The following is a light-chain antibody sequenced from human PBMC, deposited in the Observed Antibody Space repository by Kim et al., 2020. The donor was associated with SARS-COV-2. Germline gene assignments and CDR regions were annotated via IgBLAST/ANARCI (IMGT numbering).Light chain of an antibody. CDR2: DAS. CDR1: QSVYSY. Sequence: EIVLTQSPVTLSLSPGERATLSCRASQSVYSYLALYQQKPGQAPRLLIYDASNRATGIPARFSGSGSGTDFTLTISSLGPEDFAVYFCQQRTNWPITFGQETRLEIK. CDR3: QQRTNWPIT. V-gene: IGKV3-11*01. J-gene: IGKJ5*01.